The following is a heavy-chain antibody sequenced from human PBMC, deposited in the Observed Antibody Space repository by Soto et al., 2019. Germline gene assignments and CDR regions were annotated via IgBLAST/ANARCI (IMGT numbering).Heavy chain of an antibody. D-gene: IGHD2-2*01. CDR1: GFSLSTSGVG. J-gene: IGHJ4*02. CDR3: ANSLGSSDQIDY. V-gene: IGHV2-5*01. CDR2: IYWNDAK. Sequence: QITLKESGPTLVKPTQTLTLTCTCSGFSLSTSGVGVGWIRQPPGKALEWLALIYWNDAKRYSPSLKTRLTITKDTSKNQVFLTKTNMDPIDTATYYCANSLGSSDQIDYWGQGTLVTVSS.